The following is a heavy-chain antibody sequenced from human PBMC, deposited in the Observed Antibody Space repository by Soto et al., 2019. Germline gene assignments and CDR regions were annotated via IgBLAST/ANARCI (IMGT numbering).Heavy chain of an antibody. J-gene: IGHJ3*02. CDR1: GGSISSGDYY. CDR2: IYYSGST. D-gene: IGHD3-10*01. Sequence: SETLSLTCTVSGGSISSGDYYWSWIRQPPGKGLEWIGYIYYSGSTYYNPSLKSRVTISVDTSKNQFSLKLSSVTAAATAVYYCAREGGRFGELGAFEIWGQGTMITVSS. V-gene: IGHV4-30-4*01. CDR3: AREGGRFGELGAFEI.